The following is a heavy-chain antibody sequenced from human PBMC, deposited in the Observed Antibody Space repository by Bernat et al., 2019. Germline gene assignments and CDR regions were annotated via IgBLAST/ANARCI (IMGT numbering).Heavy chain of an antibody. Sequence: EVLVLESGGGLVQPGGSLRLSCAASGFTFSSYAMSWVRQAPGKGLEWVSGISGSGGTTYYADSVKGRFTISRDNSTNTLYLQMNSLRAEDTAVYYCAKSPVIRITMVRGKYYFDYWGQRTLVTVSS. V-gene: IGHV3-23*01. CDR1: GFTFSSYA. CDR2: ISGSGGTT. D-gene: IGHD3-10*01. CDR3: AKSPVIRITMVRGKYYFDY. J-gene: IGHJ4*02.